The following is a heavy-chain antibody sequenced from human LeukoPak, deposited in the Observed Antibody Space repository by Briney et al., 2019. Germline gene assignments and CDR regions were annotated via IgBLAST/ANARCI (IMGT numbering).Heavy chain of an antibody. D-gene: IGHD3/OR15-3a*01. Sequence: GASVKVSCKASGYSFTGYYMHWVRQAPGQGLEWMGWINPNSGGTNYAQKFQGRVTMTRDTSISTAYMELSRLRSDDTAVYYCVFWTLAYYYYMDVWGKGTTVTVSS. V-gene: IGHV1-2*02. J-gene: IGHJ6*03. CDR3: VFWTLAYYYYMDV. CDR2: INPNSGGT. CDR1: GYSFTGYY.